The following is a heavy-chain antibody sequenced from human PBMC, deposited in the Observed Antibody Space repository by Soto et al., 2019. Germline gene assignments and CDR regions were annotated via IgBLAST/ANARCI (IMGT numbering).Heavy chain of an antibody. V-gene: IGHV3-48*02. CDR1: GFTFSSYS. J-gene: IGHJ6*02. D-gene: IGHD6-13*01. CDR3: ARAHSSRGFKRFVTSYYYYYGMDV. Sequence: GGSLRLSCAASGFTFSSYSMNWVRQAPGKGLEWVSYISSSSSTIYYADSVKGRFTISRDNAKNSLYLQMNSLRDEDTAVYYCARAHSSRGFKRFVTSYYYYYGMDVWGQGTTVTVSS. CDR2: ISSSSSTI.